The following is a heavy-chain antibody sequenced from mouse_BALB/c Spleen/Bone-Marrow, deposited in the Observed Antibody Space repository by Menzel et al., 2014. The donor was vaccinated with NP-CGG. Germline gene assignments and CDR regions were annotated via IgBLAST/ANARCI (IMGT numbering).Heavy chain of an antibody. J-gene: IGHJ1*01. Sequence: EVQGVESGGGLVQPGGSLRLSCATSGFTFADYYMSWVRQPPGKALEWLGFIRNKANGYTTEYSASVKGRFTISRDNSQSILYLQMNTLGAEDSATYFCARDINDNYNWYFDVWGAGTTVTVSS. CDR1: GFTFADYY. CDR2: IRNKANGYTT. D-gene: IGHD2-1*01. CDR3: ARDINDNYNWYFDV. V-gene: IGHV7-3*02.